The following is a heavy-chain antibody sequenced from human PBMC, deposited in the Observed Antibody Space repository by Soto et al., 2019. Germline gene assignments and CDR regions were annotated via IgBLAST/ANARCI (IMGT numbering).Heavy chain of an antibody. Sequence: QVQLVQSGAEVKKPGASVKVSCKASGYTFTSYGISWVRQAPGQGLEWMGWISAYNGNTNYAQKLQGRVTMTTDTSTSTAYMELRSLRSDDTAVYYCARDTGLRCLEWFGSWDYYYYYMDVWGKGTTVTVSS. J-gene: IGHJ6*03. CDR1: GYTFTSYG. CDR2: ISAYNGNT. V-gene: IGHV1-18*01. CDR3: ARDTGLRCLEWFGSWDYYYYYMDV. D-gene: IGHD3-3*01.